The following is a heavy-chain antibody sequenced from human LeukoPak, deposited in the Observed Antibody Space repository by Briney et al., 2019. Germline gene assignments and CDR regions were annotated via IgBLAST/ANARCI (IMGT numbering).Heavy chain of an antibody. Sequence: GGSLRLSCAASGFTFSSYAMHWVRQAPGKGLEWVAVISYDGSNKYYADSVKGRFTISRDNSKNTLYLQMNSLRAEDTAVYYCARDIARPIAVAGMNYYYYYGMDVWGQGTTVTVSS. V-gene: IGHV3-30-3*01. D-gene: IGHD6-19*01. CDR1: GFTFSSYA. CDR2: ISYDGSNK. CDR3: ARDIARPIAVAGMNYYYYYGMDV. J-gene: IGHJ6*02.